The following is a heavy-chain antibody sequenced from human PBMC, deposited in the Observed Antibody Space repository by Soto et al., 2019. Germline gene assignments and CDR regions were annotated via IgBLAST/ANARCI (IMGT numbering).Heavy chain of an antibody. V-gene: IGHV1-69*02. J-gene: IGHJ4*02. D-gene: IGHD6-6*01. Sequence: QVQLVQSWAEVKKPGSSVTVSGKASGGTFSSYTISWVRQAPGQGLEWMGRIIPILGIANYAQKFQGRVTITADKSTSTAYMELSSRRSEDTAVYYCAIPSGYSSSSRPFFYWGQGPLVTVSS. CDR2: IIPILGIA. CDR1: GGTFSSYT. CDR3: AIPSGYSSSSRPFFY.